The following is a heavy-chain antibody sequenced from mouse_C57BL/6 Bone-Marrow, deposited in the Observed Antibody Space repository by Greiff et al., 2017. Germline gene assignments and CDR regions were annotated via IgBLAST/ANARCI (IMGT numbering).Heavy chain of an antibody. CDR1: GYSITSGYY. CDR2: ISYDGSN. J-gene: IGHJ2*01. CDR3: ARGRFPYFDD. V-gene: IGHV3-6*01. Sequence: DVKLQESGPGLVKPSQSLSLTCSVTGYSITSGYYWNWIRQFPGNKLEWMGYISYDGSNNYNPSLKNRISITRDTSKNQFFLKLNSVTTEDTATYYCARGRFPYFDDWGPGTTLTVSS.